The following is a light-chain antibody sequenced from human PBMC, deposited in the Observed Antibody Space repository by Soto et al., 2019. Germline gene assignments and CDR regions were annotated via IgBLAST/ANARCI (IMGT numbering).Light chain of an antibody. J-gene: IGLJ2*01. V-gene: IGLV2-14*01. CDR2: EVS. Sequence: QSALTQPASVSGSPGQSITISCTGTSSDIGAYNYVSWYQQHPGKAPKLMIYEVSNRPSGVSNRFSGSKSGNTASLTISGLQAEDEADYYCCSYTSISYVVFGGGTKVTVL. CDR3: CSYTSISYVV. CDR1: SSDIGAYNY.